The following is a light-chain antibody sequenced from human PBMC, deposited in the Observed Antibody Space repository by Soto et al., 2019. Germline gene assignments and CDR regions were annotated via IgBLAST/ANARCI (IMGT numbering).Light chain of an antibody. CDR2: DND. CDR3: GTWDNSLSGVV. V-gene: IGLV1-51*01. J-gene: IGLJ2*01. Sequence: QSVLTQPPSVSAAPGQKVTISCSGSSSNIGNKFVSWYQQLPGTIPRLLIYDNDKRPSGIPDRFSGSKSGTSATLGITGLQTGDEADYYCGTWDNSLSGVVFGGGTQLTVL. CDR1: SSNIGNKF.